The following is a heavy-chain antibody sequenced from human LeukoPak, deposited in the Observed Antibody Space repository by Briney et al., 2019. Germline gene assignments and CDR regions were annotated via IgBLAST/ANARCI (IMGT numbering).Heavy chain of an antibody. J-gene: IGHJ4*02. V-gene: IGHV3-15*01. Sequence: GGSLRLSCAASGFTFSNAWMSWVRQAPGKGLEWVGRIKSKTDGGTTDYAAPVKGRFTISRDDSKNTLYLQMNSLKTEDTAVYYCTTDTPLHCSSTSCGLNDFDYWGQGTLVTVS. D-gene: IGHD2-2*01. CDR3: TTDTPLHCSSTSCGLNDFDY. CDR2: IKSKTDGGTT. CDR1: GFTFSNAW.